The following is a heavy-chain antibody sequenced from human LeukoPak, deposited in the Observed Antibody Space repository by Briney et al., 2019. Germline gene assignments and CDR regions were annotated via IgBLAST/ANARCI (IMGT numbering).Heavy chain of an antibody. CDR2: IYYSGST. Sequence: PSETLSLTCTVSGGSISSYYWSWIRQPPGKGLEWIGYIYYSGSTNYNPSLKSRVTISVDTSKNQFSLELSSVTAAATAADYCARPLPAGAAGEGDHWGQGTLVTVSS. V-gene: IGHV4-59*08. J-gene: IGHJ4*02. CDR3: ARPLPAGAAGEGDH. CDR1: GGSISSYY. D-gene: IGHD6-13*01.